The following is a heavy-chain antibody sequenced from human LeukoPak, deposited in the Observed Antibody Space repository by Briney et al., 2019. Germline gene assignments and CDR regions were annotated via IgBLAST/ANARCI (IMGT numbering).Heavy chain of an antibody. V-gene: IGHV4-30-4*01. CDR1: GGSISSGDYY. Sequence: PSETLSLTCTVSGGSISSGDYYWSWIRQPPGKGLEWIGHIYYSGSTYYNPSLKSRVTISVDTSKNQFSLKLSSVAAADTAVYYCARYYDFWRYFDYWGQGTLVTVSS. D-gene: IGHD3-3*01. CDR3: ARYYDFWRYFDY. J-gene: IGHJ4*02. CDR2: IYYSGST.